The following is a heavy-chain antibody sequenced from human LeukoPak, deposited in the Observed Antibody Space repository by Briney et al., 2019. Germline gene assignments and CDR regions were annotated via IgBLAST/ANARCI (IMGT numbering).Heavy chain of an antibody. Sequence: PSETLSLTCSVSGGSISSDDYCWSWIRQPPGKGLEWIGYIDYSGSTYYSPSLRSRVTMSVDTSQNQFSLNLTSVTAADTAVYYCARDYYDSGIYLHRWFDSWGQGTLVTVSS. J-gene: IGHJ5*01. CDR3: ARDYYDSGIYLHRWFDS. V-gene: IGHV4-30-4*01. CDR1: GGSISSDDYC. CDR2: IDYSGST. D-gene: IGHD3-10*01.